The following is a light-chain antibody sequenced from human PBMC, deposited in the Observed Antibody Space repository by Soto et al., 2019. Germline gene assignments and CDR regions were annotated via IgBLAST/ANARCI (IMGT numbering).Light chain of an antibody. CDR3: QHYNNWPPTT. CDR1: QSVSSR. J-gene: IGKJ5*01. CDR2: GAS. V-gene: IGKV3-15*01. Sequence: EIVLTQSPVTLSLSPGERATLSCRASQSVSSRLAWYQQKPGQAPRLLIYGASTRATGIPARFSGSGSGTEFTLTISSLQSEDFAVYYCQHYNNWPPTTFGQGTRLEIK.